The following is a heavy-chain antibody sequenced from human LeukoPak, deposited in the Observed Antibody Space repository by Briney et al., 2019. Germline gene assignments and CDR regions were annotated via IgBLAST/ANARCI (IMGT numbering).Heavy chain of an antibody. D-gene: IGHD4-17*01. V-gene: IGHV1-8*03. Sequence: AASVKVSCKASGYSFSDYDINWVRQAPGQGLEWMGWMTPDNGNTGNTEKFQGRITLTMDTSITTAYMELHTLTSEDTAMCYCARGILVSGEFHDAFNIWGQGTLVTVSS. CDR1: GYSFSDYD. CDR3: ARGILVSGEFHDAFNI. CDR2: MTPDNGNT. J-gene: IGHJ3*02.